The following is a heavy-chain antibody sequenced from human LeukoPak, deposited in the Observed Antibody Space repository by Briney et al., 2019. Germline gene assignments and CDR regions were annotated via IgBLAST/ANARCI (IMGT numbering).Heavy chain of an antibody. Sequence: GGSLKLSCAASGFTFDDYAMHWVRQAPGKGLEWVSLISGDDGTTYYADSVKGRFTISRDNSKNSLYLQMNSLRTEDTALYYCAKDSSGYYTRWFYHYYVDVWGKGTTVTVSS. CDR3: AKDSSGYYTRWFYHYYVDV. CDR2: ISGDDGTT. J-gene: IGHJ6*03. V-gene: IGHV3-43*02. D-gene: IGHD3-22*01. CDR1: GFTFDDYA.